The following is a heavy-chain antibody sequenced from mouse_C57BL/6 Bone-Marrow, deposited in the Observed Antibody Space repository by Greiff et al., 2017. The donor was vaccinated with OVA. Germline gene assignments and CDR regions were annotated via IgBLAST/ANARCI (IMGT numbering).Heavy chain of an antibody. D-gene: IGHD1-1*01. CDR3: AALYYGGSPYY. CDR2: INPGSGGT. CDR1: GYAFTNYL. V-gene: IGHV1-54*01. Sequence: QVQLQQSGAELVRPGTSVKVSCKASGYAFTNYLIEWVKQRPGQGLEWIGVINPGSGGTNYNEKFKGKATLTADKSSSTAYMQLSSLTSEDSAVYFCAALYYGGSPYYWGQGTTLTVSS. J-gene: IGHJ2*01.